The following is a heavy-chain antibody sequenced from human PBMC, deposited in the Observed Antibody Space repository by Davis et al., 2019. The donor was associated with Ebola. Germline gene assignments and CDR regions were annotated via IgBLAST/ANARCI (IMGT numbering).Heavy chain of an antibody. V-gene: IGHV4-61*09. Sequence: SETLSLTCNVSGASINSAFFSWSWVRQPAGKGLEWIGHIFTTGSTKYNPSLESRVTISLDTSKNQFSLKLSSVTAADTAVYFCARARDDITVFGVVTSRTFDIWGQGTVVTVSS. CDR1: GASINSAFFS. CDR2: IFTTGST. D-gene: IGHD3-3*01. CDR3: ARARDDITVFGVVTSRTFDI. J-gene: IGHJ3*02.